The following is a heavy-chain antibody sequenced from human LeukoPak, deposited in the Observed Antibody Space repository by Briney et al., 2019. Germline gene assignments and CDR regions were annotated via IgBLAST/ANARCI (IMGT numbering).Heavy chain of an antibody. D-gene: IGHD3-3*01. V-gene: IGHV1-2*02. CDR3: AREGYDFWSGYSFDY. J-gene: IGHJ4*02. Sequence: ASVKVSCKASGYTFTGYYMHWVRQAPGQGLEWMGWINPNSGGTNYAQKFQGRVTMTRDTSISTAYMELSRLRSDDTAVYYCAREGYDFWSGYSFDYWGQGTLVTVSS. CDR2: INPNSGGT. CDR1: GYTFTGYY.